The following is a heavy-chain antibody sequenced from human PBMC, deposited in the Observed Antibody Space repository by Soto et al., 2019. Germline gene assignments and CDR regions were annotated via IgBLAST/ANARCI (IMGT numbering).Heavy chain of an antibody. CDR1: GFTFSSYS. D-gene: IGHD6-6*01. J-gene: IGHJ6*02. Sequence: PGGSLRLSCAASGFTFSSYSMNWVRQAPGKGLEWVSSISSSSSYIYYADSVKGRFTISRDNAKNSLYLQMNSLRAEDTAVYYCARDVAARYYYYYGMDVWGQGTTVTVSS. CDR2: ISSSSSYI. CDR3: ARDVAARYYYYYGMDV. V-gene: IGHV3-21*01.